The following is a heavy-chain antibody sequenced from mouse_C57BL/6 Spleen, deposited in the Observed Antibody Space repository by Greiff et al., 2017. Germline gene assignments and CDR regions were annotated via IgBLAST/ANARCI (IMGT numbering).Heavy chain of an antibody. Sequence: QVQLQQPGAELVRPGSSVKLSCKASGYTFTSYWMHWVKQRPIQGLEWIGNIDPSDSETHYNQKFKDKATLTVDKSASTAYMQLSSLTSEDSAVYYCARGDDYDGYYFDYWGQGTTLTVSS. V-gene: IGHV1-52*01. D-gene: IGHD2-4*01. CDR3: ARGDDYDGYYFDY. J-gene: IGHJ2*01. CDR2: IDPSDSET. CDR1: GYTFTSYW.